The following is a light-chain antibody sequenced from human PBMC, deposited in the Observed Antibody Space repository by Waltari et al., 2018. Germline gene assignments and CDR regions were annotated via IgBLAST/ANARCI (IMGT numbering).Light chain of an antibody. CDR2: WAS. Sequence: DIVMTQSPDSLAVSLGERATINCKSSQSVIYSSNNKNYLAWYQQKPGQPPKLLIYWASTWESGVPDRFSGSGSGTDFTLTISSLQAEDVAVYYCQQYYSTPLTFGGGTKVEIK. CDR3: QQYYSTPLT. V-gene: IGKV4-1*01. CDR1: QSVIYSSNNKNY. J-gene: IGKJ4*01.